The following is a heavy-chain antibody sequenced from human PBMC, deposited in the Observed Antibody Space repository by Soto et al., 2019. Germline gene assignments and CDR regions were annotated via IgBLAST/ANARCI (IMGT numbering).Heavy chain of an antibody. CDR3: ANSIAVAGTLPRY. D-gene: IGHD6-19*01. CDR2: ISYDGSNK. J-gene: IGHJ4*02. V-gene: IGHV3-30*18. CDR1: GFTFSSYG. Sequence: VQLVESGGGVVQPGRSLRLSCAASGFTFSSYGMHWVRQAPGKGLEWVAVISYDGSNKYYADSVKGRFTISRDNSKNTLYLQMNSLRAEDTAVYYCANSIAVAGTLPRYWGQGTLVTVSS.